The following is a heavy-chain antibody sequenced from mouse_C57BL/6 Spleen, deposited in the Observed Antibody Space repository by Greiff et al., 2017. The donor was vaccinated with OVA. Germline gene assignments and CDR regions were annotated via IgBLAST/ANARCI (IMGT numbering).Heavy chain of an antibody. J-gene: IGHJ3*01. CDR1: GYSITSGYD. CDR2: ISYSGST. Sequence: VQLQQSGPGMVKPSQSLSLSCTVTGYSITSGYDWHWIRHVPGKKLDWVGYISYSGSTNYNPSRKSRITITHDTSKNPYFLKLNSVTTEDTATYYCAREGDDGGFAYWGQGTLVTVSA. CDR3: AREGDDGGFAY. V-gene: IGHV3-1*01.